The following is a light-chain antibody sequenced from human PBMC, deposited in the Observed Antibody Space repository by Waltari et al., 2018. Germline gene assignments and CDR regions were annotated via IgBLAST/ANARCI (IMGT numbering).Light chain of an antibody. Sequence: SYELTQPHSVSVSTAQTASLTCSGDKLGDKYTCWYQQQPGQSPVLVIFQDIKRPSGIPERFSGSNSGNTATLTISGTQPMDEADYYCQAWDSSTVVFGGGTKLTVL. CDR1: KLGDKY. CDR3: QAWDSSTVV. V-gene: IGLV3-1*01. J-gene: IGLJ3*02. CDR2: QDI.